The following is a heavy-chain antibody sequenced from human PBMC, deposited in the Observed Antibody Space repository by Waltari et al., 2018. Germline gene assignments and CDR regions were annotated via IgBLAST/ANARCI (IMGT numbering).Heavy chain of an antibody. J-gene: IGHJ3*02. CDR1: GGSLSGYY. CDR2: VNHNGYT. D-gene: IGHD3-9*01. V-gene: IGHV4-34*01. Sequence: QVQLYQRGAGLLKPSETLSLTCSVSGGSLSGYYWSWIRQSRVTGLEWIGEVNHNGYTKYNPSHKSRVTISVDTSKSHFSLKLSSVTAADTAVYYCARGGARYFDWADAFDIWGQGTMVTVSS. CDR3: ARGGARYFDWADAFDI.